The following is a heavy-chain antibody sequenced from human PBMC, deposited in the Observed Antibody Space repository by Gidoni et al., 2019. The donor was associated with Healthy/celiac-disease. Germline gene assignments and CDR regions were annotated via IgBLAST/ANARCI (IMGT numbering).Heavy chain of an antibody. D-gene: IGHD3-16*02. J-gene: IGHJ4*02. CDR2: ISSSSSTI. Sequence: EWVSYISSSSSTIYYADSVKGRFTISRDNAKNSLYLQMNSLRDEDTAVYYCASSPVYDYVWGSYRLPLYFDYWGQGTLVTVSS. V-gene: IGHV3-48*02. CDR3: ASSPVYDYVWGSYRLPLYFDY.